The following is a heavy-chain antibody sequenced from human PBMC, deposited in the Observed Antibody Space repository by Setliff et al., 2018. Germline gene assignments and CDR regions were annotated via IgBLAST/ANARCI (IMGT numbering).Heavy chain of an antibody. CDR1: GFTFSSFW. Sequence: PGGSLRLSCAASGFTFSSFWVSWVRQAPGKRLEWVSIINVGGTNTYYRDSVKGRFTIFRDNAKNSLSLQMNDLRAEDTSVYYCGRDVFDFRTGQGSPWGQGTRVTVSS. CDR3: GRDVFDFRTGQGSP. CDR2: INVGGTNT. D-gene: IGHD3-3*01. J-gene: IGHJ5*02. V-gene: IGHV3-21*06.